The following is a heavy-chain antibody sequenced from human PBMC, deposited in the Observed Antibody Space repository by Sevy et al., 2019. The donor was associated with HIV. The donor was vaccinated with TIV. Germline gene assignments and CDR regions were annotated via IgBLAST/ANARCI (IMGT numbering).Heavy chain of an antibody. CDR1: GGSISSSSYY. J-gene: IGHJ5*02. D-gene: IGHD4-4*01. Sequence: SETLSLTCTVSGGSISSSSYYWGWIRQPPGKGLEWIGSIYYSGSTYYNPSLKSRVTISVDTSKNQFSLKLSSVTAADTAVYYCARLRYDYSNYALRFDPWGQGTLVTVSS. CDR2: IYYSGST. CDR3: ARLRYDYSNYALRFDP. V-gene: IGHV4-39*01.